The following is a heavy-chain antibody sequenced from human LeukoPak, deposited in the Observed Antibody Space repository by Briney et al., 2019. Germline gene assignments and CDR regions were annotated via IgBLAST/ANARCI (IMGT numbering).Heavy chain of an antibody. J-gene: IGHJ4*02. D-gene: IGHD7-27*01. V-gene: IGHV1-2*02. CDR2: INPNSGGT. Sequence: GASVKVSCKASEFSFTDYYIHWVRQAPGQRLEWMGWINPNSGGTKYAQQFQGRVTMTRDTSIRTFYMELSRLTSDDTAVYYCARGPRTGDFDCWGQGTLVTVSS. CDR3: ARGPRTGDFDC. CDR1: EFSFTDYY.